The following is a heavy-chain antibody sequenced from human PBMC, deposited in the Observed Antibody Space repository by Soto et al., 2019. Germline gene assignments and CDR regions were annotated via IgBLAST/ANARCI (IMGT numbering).Heavy chain of an antibody. Sequence: QVQLVQSGAEVKKPGSSVKVSCKASGGTFISYAISWVRQAPGQGLEWMGGIIPISDTTNYAQKFQGRVTMTAEESTRAAYMDLRRLRTEDTAVYYCARSQGSSTSLEIYYYYYYGMDVWGHGTTFTVSS. V-gene: IGHV1-69*01. CDR3: ARSQGSSTSLEIYYYYYYGMDV. D-gene: IGHD2-2*01. J-gene: IGHJ6*02. CDR2: IIPISDTT. CDR1: GGTFISYA.